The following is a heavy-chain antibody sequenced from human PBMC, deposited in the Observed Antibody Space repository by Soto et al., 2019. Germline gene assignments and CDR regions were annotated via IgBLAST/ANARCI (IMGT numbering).Heavy chain of an antibody. Sequence: KTSETLSLTCAVYGGSFSGYYWSWLRPPPGKGLEWIGEINHSGSTNYNPSLKSRVTISVDTSKNQFSLKLSSVTAADTAVYYCARGRHILTGYYRDLNYGMDVWGQGTTVT. J-gene: IGHJ6*02. V-gene: IGHV4-34*01. CDR3: ARGRHILTGYYRDLNYGMDV. D-gene: IGHD3-9*01. CDR2: INHSGST. CDR1: GGSFSGYY.